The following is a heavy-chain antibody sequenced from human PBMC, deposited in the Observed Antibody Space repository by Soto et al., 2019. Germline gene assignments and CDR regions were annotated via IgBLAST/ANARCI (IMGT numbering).Heavy chain of an antibody. D-gene: IGHD3-22*01. J-gene: IGHJ4*02. Sequence: SVKVSCKASGFIFTSSSVQWVRQARGQRLEWIGWITVGTGNTNYAQKFQERVSITRDMSTSTAYMELSNLRSDDTAVYYCAAGDSSGYYGGWGRGTQVTV. CDR3: AAGDSSGYYGG. CDR2: ITVGTGNT. V-gene: IGHV1-58*01. CDR1: GFIFTSSS.